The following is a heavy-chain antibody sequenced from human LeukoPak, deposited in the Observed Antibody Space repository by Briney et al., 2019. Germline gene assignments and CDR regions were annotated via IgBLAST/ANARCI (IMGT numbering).Heavy chain of an antibody. V-gene: IGHV1-2*02. CDR2: INPNSGGT. Sequence: GASVKVSCKASGYTFTGYYMHWVRQAPGQGLEWMGWINPNSGGTNYAQKFQGRVTMTRDTSISTAYMELRSLRSDDTAVYYCARDLGWVAVAAAFDYWGQGTLVTVSS. CDR1: GYTFTGYY. CDR3: ARDLGWVAVAAAFDY. J-gene: IGHJ4*02. D-gene: IGHD6-19*01.